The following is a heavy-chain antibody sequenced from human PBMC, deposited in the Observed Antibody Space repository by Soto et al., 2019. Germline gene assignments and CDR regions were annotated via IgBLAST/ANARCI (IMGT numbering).Heavy chain of an antibody. CDR1: GFSLSTSEVG. D-gene: IGHD3-16*01. J-gene: IGHJ6*02. CDR3: AHTDFAGGGSNYGMDV. Sequence: QITLKESGPTLVKPTQTLTLTCTFSGFSLSTSEVGVGWIRQPPGKALEWLALIYWDDDKRYSPSLKSRLTITKDTSKNQVVLTMTNMDPVDTATYYCAHTDFAGGGSNYGMDVWGQGTTVTVSS. CDR2: IYWDDDK. V-gene: IGHV2-5*02.